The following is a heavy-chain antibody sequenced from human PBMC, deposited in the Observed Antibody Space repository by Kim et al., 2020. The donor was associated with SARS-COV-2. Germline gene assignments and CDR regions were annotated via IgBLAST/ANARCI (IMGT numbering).Heavy chain of an antibody. Sequence: GGCLRLSCAASGFTFSRNGMHWVRQGPGKGLEWVAMISYDGGNKFYADSVKGRFTISRDNSKNTLYMQLSSLRVEDTAIYYCARDYHSSGWYYFDHWGQGIQVTVSS. CDR3: ARDYHSSGWYYFDH. CDR1: GFTFSRNG. D-gene: IGHD6-19*01. CDR2: ISYDGGNK. V-gene: IGHV3-33*05. J-gene: IGHJ4*02.